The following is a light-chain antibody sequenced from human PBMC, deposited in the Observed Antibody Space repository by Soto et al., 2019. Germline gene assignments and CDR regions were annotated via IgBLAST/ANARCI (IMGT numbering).Light chain of an antibody. V-gene: IGKV3-11*01. CDR3: RHRSNWPPGLT. CDR1: YTVGTN. CDR2: DTS. Sequence: IVLTQFPAALSVSTWERATLSCWASYTVGTNLAWYQQKPGQAPRLLIYDTSTRATGVPARFSGSGSGTEFTLTISSLEPEDFTVYYCRHRSNWPPGLTFGGWAKVDI. J-gene: IGKJ4*01.